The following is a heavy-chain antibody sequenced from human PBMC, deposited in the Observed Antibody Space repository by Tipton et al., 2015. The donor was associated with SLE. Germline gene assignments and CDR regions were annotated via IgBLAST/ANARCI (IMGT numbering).Heavy chain of an antibody. V-gene: IGHV3-48*03. Sequence: SLRLSCAASGFTFSSYEMNWVRQAPGKGLEWVSYISSSGSTIYYADSVKGRFTISRDNAKNSLYLQMNSLRAEDTAVYYCAREGCSGGSCYLWFDPWGQGTLVTVSS. CDR1: GFTFSSYE. D-gene: IGHD2-15*01. J-gene: IGHJ5*02. CDR2: ISSSGSTI. CDR3: AREGCSGGSCYLWFDP.